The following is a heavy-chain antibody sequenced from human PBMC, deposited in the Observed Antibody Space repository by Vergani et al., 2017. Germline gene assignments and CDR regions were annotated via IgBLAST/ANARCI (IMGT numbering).Heavy chain of an antibody. Sequence: EVQLVESGGGLVKPGGSLRLSCAASGFTFSNAWMSWVRQAPGKGLEWVGRIKSKTDGGTTDYAAPVKGRFTISRDDSKNTLYLQMNSLKTEDTAVYYCARGIAAAGTRSYFDYWGQGTLVTVSS. CDR3: ARGIAAAGTRSYFDY. CDR2: IKSKTDGGTT. CDR1: GFTFSNAW. D-gene: IGHD6-13*01. J-gene: IGHJ4*02. V-gene: IGHV3-15*01.